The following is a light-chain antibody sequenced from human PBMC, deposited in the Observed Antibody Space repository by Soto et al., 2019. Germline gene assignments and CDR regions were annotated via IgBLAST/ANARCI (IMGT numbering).Light chain of an antibody. CDR1: QSVNSN. CDR2: GAS. Sequence: EIVLTQSPATLSVSPGDRATLSCRASQSVNSNLAWYHLKPGQAPRLLIYGASIRAACIPARFTGSEYGTKFTLSISSLQSEDFAVYYCQQYDDWPWTFAHGTKVEIK. V-gene: IGKV3-15*01. J-gene: IGKJ1*01. CDR3: QQYDDWPWT.